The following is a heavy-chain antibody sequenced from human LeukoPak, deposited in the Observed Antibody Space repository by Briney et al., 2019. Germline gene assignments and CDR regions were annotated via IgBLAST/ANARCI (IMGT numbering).Heavy chain of an antibody. CDR2: IYYSGST. D-gene: IGHD2-2*01. CDR3: ARDGGNQDIVVVPAAIPDYYMDV. J-gene: IGHJ6*03. Sequence: PSETLSLTCTVSGGSISSSSYYWGWIRQPPGKGLEWIGSIYYSGSTYYNPSLKSRVTISVDTSKNQFSLKLSSVTAADTAVYYCARDGGNQDIVVVPAAIPDYYMDVWGKGTTVTVSS. CDR1: GGSISSSSYY. V-gene: IGHV4-39*02.